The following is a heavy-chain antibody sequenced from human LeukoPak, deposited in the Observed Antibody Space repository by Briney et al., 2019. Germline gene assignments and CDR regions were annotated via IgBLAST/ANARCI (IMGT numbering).Heavy chain of an antibody. D-gene: IGHD6-13*01. CDR3: ARDKVQLATPDFYYSYYMDV. CDR1: GFTFSSYW. J-gene: IGHJ6*03. CDR2: IEQDGSEK. V-gene: IGHV3-7*01. Sequence: GGSLRLSCAASGFTFSSYWMSWVRQAPGKGLEWVANIEQDGSEKYYVDSVKGRFTISRDNAKNSLYLQMNSLRAEDTAVYYCARDKVQLATPDFYYSYYMDVWGKGTTVTVSS.